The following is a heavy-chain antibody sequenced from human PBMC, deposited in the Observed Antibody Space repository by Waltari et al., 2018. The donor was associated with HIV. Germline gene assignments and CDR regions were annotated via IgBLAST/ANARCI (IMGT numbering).Heavy chain of an antibody. CDR2: IYWDDDK. CDR1: GFSLSSRGEG. D-gene: IGHD4-17*01. V-gene: IGHV2-5*02. J-gene: IGHJ4*02. Sequence: QITLKESGPTLVKPTQTLTLTCTFSGFSLSSRGEGVGWTRQPPGKALEWLALIYWDDDKRYRPTLKSSITSTKDTSKSQVGLKMTNTDPVETATYYCGHERLTTGVIGGVSYFDYWGQGTLVTVSS. CDR3: GHERLTTGVIGGVSYFDY.